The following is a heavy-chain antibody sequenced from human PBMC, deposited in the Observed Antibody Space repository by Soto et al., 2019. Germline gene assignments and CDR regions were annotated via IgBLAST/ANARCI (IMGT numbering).Heavy chain of an antibody. CDR2: IYYSGST. CDR3: ARLFLVRGVALDY. J-gene: IGHJ4*02. Sequence: SETLSLTCTVSGGPISSSSYYWGWIRQPPGKGLEWIGSIYYSGSTYYNPSLKSRVTISVDTSKNQFSLKLSSVTAADTAVYYCARLFLVRGVALDYWGQGTLVTVSS. CDR1: GGPISSSSYY. V-gene: IGHV4-39*01. D-gene: IGHD3-10*01.